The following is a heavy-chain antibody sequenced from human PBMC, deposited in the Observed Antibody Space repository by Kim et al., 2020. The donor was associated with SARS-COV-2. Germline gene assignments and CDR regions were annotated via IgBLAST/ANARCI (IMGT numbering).Heavy chain of an antibody. V-gene: IGHV7-4-1*02. CDR3: ARVIWGSYRYTDS. CDR2: INTDPGNP. Sequence: ASVKVSCKASGYTFTNYAISWVRQAPGQGLEWMVWINTDPGNPTYAQAFTGRFVFSVDTSVSTTYLQISSLKAEDTALYYCARVIWGSYRYTDSWGQGTLVTVSS. CDR1: GYTFTNYA. D-gene: IGHD3-16*02. J-gene: IGHJ4*02.